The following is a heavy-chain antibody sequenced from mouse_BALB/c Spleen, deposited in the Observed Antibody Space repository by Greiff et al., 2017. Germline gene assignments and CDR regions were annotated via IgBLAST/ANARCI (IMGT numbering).Heavy chain of an antibody. CDR3: ARGHYYGYGADY. CDR1: GFNIKDTY. V-gene: IGHV14-3*02. J-gene: IGHJ2*01. Sequence: VQLQQSGAELVKPGASVKLSCTASGFNIKDTYMHWVKQRPEQGLEWIGRIDPANGNTKYDLKFQGKATITADTSSNTAYLQLSSLTSEDTAVYYCARGHYYGYGADYWGQGTTLTVSS. CDR2: IDPANGNT. D-gene: IGHD1-2*01.